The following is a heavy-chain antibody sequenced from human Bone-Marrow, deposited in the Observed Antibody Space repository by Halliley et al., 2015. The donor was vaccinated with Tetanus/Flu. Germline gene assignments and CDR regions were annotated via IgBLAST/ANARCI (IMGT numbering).Heavy chain of an antibody. V-gene: IGHV3-53*01. Sequence: SLRLSCAASGFSVNNKYMSWVRQAPGKGLEWVSVIYADGSTYYADSVRGRFTISRDTSKNTLWLQMNSLRAEDTAVYYCASEVGRGVVSPYFDYWGQGTLVTVSS. CDR2: IYADGST. J-gene: IGHJ4*02. CDR1: GFSVNNKY. D-gene: IGHD3-3*01. CDR3: ASEVGRGVVSPYFDY.